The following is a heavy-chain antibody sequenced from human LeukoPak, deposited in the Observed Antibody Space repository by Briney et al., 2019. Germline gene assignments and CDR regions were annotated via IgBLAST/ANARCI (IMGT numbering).Heavy chain of an antibody. CDR2: INPSGGST. Sequence: ASVKVSCKASGYTFTSYYMHWVRQAPGQGLEWMGIINPSGGSTSYAQKFQGRVTMTRDTSTSTVYMELSSLRSEDTAVYYCGRYSDYGASGWYFDLWGRGTLVTVSS. J-gene: IGHJ2*01. CDR1: GYTFTSYY. D-gene: IGHD4-17*01. V-gene: IGHV1-46*01. CDR3: GRYSDYGASGWYFDL.